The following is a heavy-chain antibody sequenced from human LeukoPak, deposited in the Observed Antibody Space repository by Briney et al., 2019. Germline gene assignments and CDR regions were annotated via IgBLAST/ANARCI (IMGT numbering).Heavy chain of an antibody. J-gene: IGHJ4*02. D-gene: IGHD3-9*01. CDR1: GFTFSSYG. CDR2: VSYGGRNK. Sequence: PWGSLRLSCAASGFTFSSYGMHWVRQAPGKGLEWVGVVSYGGRNKYHAAPVRGRFTISRATTKHTLLLQMNSLSTATAAIYFFAKAKLTVGEREGFDYWGQGTLVTVSS. CDR3: AKAKLTVGEREGFDY. V-gene: IGHV3-30*18.